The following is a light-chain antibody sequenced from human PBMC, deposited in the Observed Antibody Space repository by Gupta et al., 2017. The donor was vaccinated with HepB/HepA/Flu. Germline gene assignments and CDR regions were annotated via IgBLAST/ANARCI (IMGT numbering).Light chain of an antibody. CDR2: AGS. CDR1: QSISTY. J-gene: IGKJ1*01. CDR3: KQGLKTPRT. Sequence: DIQMTQSPSSLSASVGDRVTITCRASQSISTYLNWYQQKPGKAPKLLIYAGSSLQSGVPSRFSGSRSGTDFTLNISSVEAEDVAAYYCKQGLKTPRTFGQGTKLEIK. V-gene: IGKV1-39*01.